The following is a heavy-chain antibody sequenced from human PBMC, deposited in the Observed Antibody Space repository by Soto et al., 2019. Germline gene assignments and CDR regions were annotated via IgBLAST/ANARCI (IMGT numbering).Heavy chain of an antibody. J-gene: IGHJ4*02. D-gene: IGHD1-26*01. CDR3: ARREIQGPIDY. CDR2: IYYSGTT. CDR1: GYSISSSNV. V-gene: IGHV4-28*01. Sequence: QVQLQESGPGLVKPSDTLSLTCAGSGYSISSSNVWGWIRQPPGKVLEWIGYIYYSGTTYYNPYLKNRVTLSVDTAKNQFSLKLPTVTAVDTAVYHCARREIQGPIDYWGQGTLVTVSS.